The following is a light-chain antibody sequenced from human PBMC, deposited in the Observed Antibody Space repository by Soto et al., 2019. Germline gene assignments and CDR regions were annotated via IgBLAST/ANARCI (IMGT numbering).Light chain of an antibody. CDR3: QHRNNWPT. Sequence: EIVLTQSPATLSLSPGERATLSCRASQTISTFLTWYQQKPGQAPRLLIYDASDRATGIPARFSGSGSGTDFTLTISSLEPEDSAVYYCQHRNNWPTFGQGTKVEIK. V-gene: IGKV3-11*01. J-gene: IGKJ1*01. CDR2: DAS. CDR1: QTISTF.